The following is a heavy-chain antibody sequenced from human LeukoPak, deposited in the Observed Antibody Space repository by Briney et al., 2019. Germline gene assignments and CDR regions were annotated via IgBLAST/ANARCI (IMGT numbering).Heavy chain of an antibody. CDR2: ISAYNGNT. CDR1: GYTFTSYG. CDR3: ARDQPGQIWFGELWLDY. Sequence: ASVKVSCKASGYTFTSYGISWVRQAPGQGLEWMGWISAYNGNTNYAQKLQGRVTMTTDTSTSTAYMELRSLRSDDTAVYYCARDQPGQIWFGELWLDYWGQGTLVTVSS. D-gene: IGHD3-10*01. V-gene: IGHV1-18*01. J-gene: IGHJ4*02.